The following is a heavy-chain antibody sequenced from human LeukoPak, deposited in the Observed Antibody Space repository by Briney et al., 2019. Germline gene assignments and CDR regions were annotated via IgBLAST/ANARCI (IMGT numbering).Heavy chain of an antibody. Sequence: GASVKVSCKASGYSFTNYGITWVRQAHGQGLEWMGWISVHNGNTKYAQNLQGRVTVTTETSTSTVYMELRSLRSDDTAVYYCAREADDILTGYYSDYWGQGTLVTVSS. V-gene: IGHV1-18*01. D-gene: IGHD3-9*01. CDR2: ISVHNGNT. CDR1: GYSFTNYG. CDR3: AREADDILTGYYSDY. J-gene: IGHJ4*02.